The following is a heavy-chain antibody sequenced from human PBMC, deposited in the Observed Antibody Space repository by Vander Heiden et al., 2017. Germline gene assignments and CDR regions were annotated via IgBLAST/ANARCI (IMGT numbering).Heavy chain of an antibody. V-gene: IGHV3-30*18. CDR3: VKERSGRSRFRYYYGMDV. CDR2: ISYDEIER. D-gene: IGHD6-25*01. J-gene: IGHJ6*02. CDR1: GFGFRTFG. Sequence: QVQLVESGGGVVQPGTSLRLSCDASGFGFRTFGMHWVRQAPGRGLEWVAVISYDEIERDYVDSVKGRFTISRDNSMNTLYLQMNSLRAEDTAVYYCVKERSGRSRFRYYYGMDVWGQGTTVTVSS.